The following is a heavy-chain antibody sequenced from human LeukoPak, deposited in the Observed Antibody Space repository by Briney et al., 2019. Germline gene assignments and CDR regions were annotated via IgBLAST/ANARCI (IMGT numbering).Heavy chain of an antibody. CDR2: LYDGNRA. V-gene: IGHV3-53*01. J-gene: IGHJ4*02. Sequence: GGSLRLSCAASGLLVSPDYMRSNYMSWVRQAPGKGLEWVSVLYDGNRAFYADSVKGRFTISRDNSKNTLYLQMNSLRAEDTAIFYCVAKRELFWKEGHFWGQGTLVNVSS. CDR3: VAKRELFWKEGHF. D-gene: IGHD3-10*01. CDR1: GLLVSPDYMRSNY.